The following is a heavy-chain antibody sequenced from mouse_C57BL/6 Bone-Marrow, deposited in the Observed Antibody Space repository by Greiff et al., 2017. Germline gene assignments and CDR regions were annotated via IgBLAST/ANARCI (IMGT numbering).Heavy chain of an antibody. V-gene: IGHV1-55*01. Sequence: QVQLKQPGAELVKPGASVKMSCKASGYTFPSYWITWVKQRPGQGLEWIGDIYPGSGSTNYNEKFKSKATLTVDTSSSTAYMKLSSLTSADSAVYYCARPYYSNYWYFDVWGTGTTVTVSS. CDR1: GYTFPSYW. CDR3: ARPYYSNYWYFDV. J-gene: IGHJ1*03. D-gene: IGHD2-5*01. CDR2: IYPGSGST.